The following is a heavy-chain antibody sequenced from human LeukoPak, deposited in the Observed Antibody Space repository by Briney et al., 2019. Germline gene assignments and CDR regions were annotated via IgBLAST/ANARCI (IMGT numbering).Heavy chain of an antibody. CDR1: GFTFSDYA. D-gene: IGHD4-17*01. CDR2: IRSSGDTT. Sequence: GGSLRLSCAASGFTFSDYAMNWVRQAPGKGLEWVSVIRSSGDTTYYADFVKGRFTISRDNSKNTLYLQMNSLRAEDTAVYYCAKGHSDYGTGFDLWGQGTLVTVSS. J-gene: IGHJ4*02. V-gene: IGHV3-23*01. CDR3: AKGHSDYGTGFDL.